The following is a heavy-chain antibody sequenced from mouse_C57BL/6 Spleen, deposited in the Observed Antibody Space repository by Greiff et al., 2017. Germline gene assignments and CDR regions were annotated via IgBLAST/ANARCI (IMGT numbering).Heavy chain of an antibody. D-gene: IGHD1-1*01. Sequence: VQRVESDAELVKPGASVKISCKVSGYTFTDHTIHWMKQRPEQGLEWIGYIYPRDGSTKYNEKVKGKATLTADKSSSTAYMQLNSLTSEDSAVYFCARGLIYYYGSSYGYFDVWGTGTTVTVSS. V-gene: IGHV1-78*01. CDR1: GYTFTDHT. CDR2: IYPRDGST. CDR3: ARGLIYYYGSSYGYFDV. J-gene: IGHJ1*03.